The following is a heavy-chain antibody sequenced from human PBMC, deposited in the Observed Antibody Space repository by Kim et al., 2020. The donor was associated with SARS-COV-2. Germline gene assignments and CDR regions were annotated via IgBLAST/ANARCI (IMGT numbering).Heavy chain of an antibody. Sequence: GGSLRLSCAASGFTFSDYYMSWIRQAPGKGLEWVSYISSSCSTIYYADPVKGRFTISRDNAKNSLYLQMNSLRAEDTAVYYCAREGVTTPNPYYYYGMDVWGQGTTVTVSS. CDR2: ISSSCSTI. CDR1: GFTFSDYY. CDR3: AREGVTTPNPYYYYGMDV. V-gene: IGHV3-11*01. D-gene: IGHD4-17*01. J-gene: IGHJ6*02.